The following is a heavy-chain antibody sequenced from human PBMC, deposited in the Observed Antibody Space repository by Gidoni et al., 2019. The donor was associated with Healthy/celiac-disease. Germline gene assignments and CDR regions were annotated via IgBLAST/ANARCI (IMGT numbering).Heavy chain of an antibody. CDR3: AIGYGVSYYYYYGMDV. Sequence: QVQLVQSGAEVKKPGSSVKVSCKASGGTFSSYANSWVRQAPGQGLEWMGRIIPILGIANYAQMFQGRVTITADKSTSTAYMELSSLRSEDTAVYYRAIGYGVSYYYYYGMDVWGQGTTVTVSS. V-gene: IGHV1-69*04. D-gene: IGHD4-17*01. CDR2: IIPILGIA. J-gene: IGHJ6*02. CDR1: GGTFSSYA.